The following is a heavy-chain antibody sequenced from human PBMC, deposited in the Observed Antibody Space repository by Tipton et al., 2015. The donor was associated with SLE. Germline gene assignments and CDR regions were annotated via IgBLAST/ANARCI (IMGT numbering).Heavy chain of an antibody. CDR3: ARTSLAFNLWTGSPLYP. V-gene: IGHV4-59*01. J-gene: IGHJ5*02. D-gene: IGHD3/OR15-3a*01. CDR1: GGSISTYY. CDR2: VDNSGST. Sequence: TLSLTCSVSGGSISTYYWNWIRQPPGKGLEWIGYVDNSGSTNYNPSLRSRLTISVDTSWNQFSLKLNSLTAADTALYYCARTSLAFNLWTGSPLYPWGHRAPVTSSS.